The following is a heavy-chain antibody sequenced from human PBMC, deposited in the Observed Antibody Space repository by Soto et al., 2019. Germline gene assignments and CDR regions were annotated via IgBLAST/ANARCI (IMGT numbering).Heavy chain of an antibody. CDR2: ISAYNGNT. D-gene: IGHD1-1*01. J-gene: IGHJ3*02. CDR3: ALLSGTDPDAFDI. Sequence: ASVKVSCKASGYTFTSYGISWVRQAPGRGLEWMGWISAYNGNTNYAQKLQGRVTMTTDTSTSTAYMELRSLRSDDTAVYYWALLSGTDPDAFDIWGQGTMVTVSS. CDR1: GYTFTSYG. V-gene: IGHV1-18*01.